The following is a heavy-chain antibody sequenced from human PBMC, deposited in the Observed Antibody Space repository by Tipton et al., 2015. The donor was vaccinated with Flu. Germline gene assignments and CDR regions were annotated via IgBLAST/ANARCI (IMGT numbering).Heavy chain of an antibody. CDR3: VRGPIPLPGYFYYSMDV. CDR1: GYRFNNYW. J-gene: IGHJ6*02. V-gene: IGHV5-51*03. CDR2: IYPGDSQT. Sequence: QLVQSGAEVKKPGESLKISCKASGYRFNNYWIAWVRQMPGKGLEWMGVIYPGDSQTKYSPSFQGRVTISVDESNSAAYVQCTSLQTSDTAMYYCVRGPIPLPGYFYYSMDVWGQGTTVIVSS. D-gene: IGHD2-15*01.